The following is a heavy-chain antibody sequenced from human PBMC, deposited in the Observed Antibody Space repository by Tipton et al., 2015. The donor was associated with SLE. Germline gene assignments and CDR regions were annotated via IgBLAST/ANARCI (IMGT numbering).Heavy chain of an antibody. Sequence: SLRLSCVASGFTVSGNYMSWVRQAPGRGLEWVSVIYTAGDTYYADSVKGRFTISRDNTKNTLYLQMNSLRAEDTAVYYCAKGAVTSYSNDAFDFWGQGTMVTVSS. CDR3: AKGAVTSYSNDAFDF. V-gene: IGHV3-53*01. CDR2: IYTAGDT. J-gene: IGHJ3*01. D-gene: IGHD4-17*01. CDR1: GFTVSGNY.